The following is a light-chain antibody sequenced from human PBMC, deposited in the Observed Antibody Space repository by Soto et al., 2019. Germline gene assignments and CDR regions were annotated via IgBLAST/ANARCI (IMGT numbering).Light chain of an antibody. CDR3: LQDYDYHRT. V-gene: IGKV1-6*01. J-gene: IGKJ1*01. CDR1: QGIRTE. CDR2: AAS. Sequence: ATQMTQSPSSLSASVGDRVTIACRASQGIRTELGWYQQKAGEAPKLLIYAASTLQSGVPPRFSGSGSGTDFTLTISRLQHEDFATYYCLQDYDYHRTLGQGTKVEMK.